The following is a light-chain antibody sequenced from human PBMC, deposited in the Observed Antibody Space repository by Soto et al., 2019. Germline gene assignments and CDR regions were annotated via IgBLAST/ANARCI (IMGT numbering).Light chain of an antibody. CDR3: QQYDNWPRT. CDR2: GAS. V-gene: IGKV3-15*01. CDR1: QSVSSN. J-gene: IGKJ1*01. Sequence: EIVMTQSPATLSVSPGERATLSCRASQSVSSNLAWYQQKPGQAPRLLIYGASASATDIPARFSGSGSGTEFTLTISSLQSEDFAVYYCQQYDNWPRTFGQGTRVEI.